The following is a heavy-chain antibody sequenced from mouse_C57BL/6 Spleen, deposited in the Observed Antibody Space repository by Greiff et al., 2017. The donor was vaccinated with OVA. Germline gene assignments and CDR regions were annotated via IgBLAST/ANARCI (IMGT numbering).Heavy chain of an antibody. CDR3: ARAPYGSSLYYAMDY. V-gene: IGHV1-52*01. CDR2: IDPSDSET. CDR1: GYTFTSYW. D-gene: IGHD1-1*01. J-gene: IGHJ4*01. Sequence: QVQLQQPGAELVRPGSSVKLSCKASGYTFTSYWMHWVKQRPIQGLEWIGNIDPSDSETHYNQKFKDKATLTVDKSSSTAYMQLSSLTSEDSAVYYCARAPYGSSLYYAMDYWGQGTSFTVSS.